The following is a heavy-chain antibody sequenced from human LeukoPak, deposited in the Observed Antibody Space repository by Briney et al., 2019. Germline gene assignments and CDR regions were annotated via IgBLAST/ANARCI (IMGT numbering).Heavy chain of an antibody. Sequence: ASVKVSCKASGYTFTSYAMHWVRQAPGQRLEWMGWINAGNGNTKYSQKFQGRVTITRDTSASTAYMELSSLRSEDTAVYYCARDLLYCSGGSCPPFGYWGQGTLVTVSS. CDR1: GYTFTSYA. CDR3: ARDLLYCSGGSCPPFGY. V-gene: IGHV1-3*01. J-gene: IGHJ4*02. D-gene: IGHD2-15*01. CDR2: INAGNGNT.